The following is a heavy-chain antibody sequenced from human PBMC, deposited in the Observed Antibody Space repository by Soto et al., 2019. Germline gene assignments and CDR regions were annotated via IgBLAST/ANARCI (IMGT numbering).Heavy chain of an antibody. J-gene: IGHJ5*02. CDR1: GYTFTSYA. CDR3: ARRIGRVWFDP. V-gene: IGHV1-3*02. D-gene: IGHD1-26*01. Sequence: ASVKVSCKASGYTFTSYAMHWVRQAPGQRLEWMGWSNADNGNTKYSQEFQGRVTMTRDTSTSTAYMELRSLRSDDTAVYYCARRIGRVWFDPWGQGTLVTVSS. CDR2: SNADNGNT.